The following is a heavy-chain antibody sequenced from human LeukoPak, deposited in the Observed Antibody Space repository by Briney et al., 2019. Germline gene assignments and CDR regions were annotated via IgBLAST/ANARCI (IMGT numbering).Heavy chain of an antibody. J-gene: IGHJ4*02. V-gene: IGHV3-11*06. CDR3: ARDTTERLLWFGELSQYYFDY. CDR1: GFTFSDYY. D-gene: IGHD3-10*01. CDR2: ISSSSSYI. Sequence: GGSLRLSCAASGFTFSDYYMSWIRQAPGKGLEWVSSISSSSSYIYYADSVKGRFTISRDNAKNSLYLQMNSLRAEDTAVYYCARDTTERLLWFGELSQYYFDYWGQGTLVTVSS.